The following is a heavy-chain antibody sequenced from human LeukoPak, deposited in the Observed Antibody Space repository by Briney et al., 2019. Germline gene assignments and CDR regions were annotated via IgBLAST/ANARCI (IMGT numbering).Heavy chain of an antibody. CDR3: AKGSVAALRAYFDY. J-gene: IGHJ4*02. D-gene: IGHD6-19*01. Sequence: GGSLRLSCAASGFTFSDSYMSWVRQAPGKGLEWVSAISGSGGSTYYADSVKGRFTISRDNSKNTLYLQMNSLRAEDTAVYYCAKGSVAALRAYFDYWGQGTLVTVSS. CDR1: GFTFSDSY. CDR2: ISGSGGST. V-gene: IGHV3-23*01.